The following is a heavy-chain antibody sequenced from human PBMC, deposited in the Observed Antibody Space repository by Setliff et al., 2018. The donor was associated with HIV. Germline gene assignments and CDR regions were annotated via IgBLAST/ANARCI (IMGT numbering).Heavy chain of an antibody. D-gene: IGHD2-15*01. CDR2: IYYSGST. CDR3: AAGWRVDAFDI. J-gene: IGHJ3*02. V-gene: IGHV4-59*01. CDR1: GGSISSDY. Sequence: SETLSLTCTVSGGSISSDYWSWIRQPPGKGLEWIGYIYYSGSTNYNPSLRSRVTISVDTSKNQFSLKLSSVTAADTAVYYCAAGWRVDAFDIWGQGTMVTVSS.